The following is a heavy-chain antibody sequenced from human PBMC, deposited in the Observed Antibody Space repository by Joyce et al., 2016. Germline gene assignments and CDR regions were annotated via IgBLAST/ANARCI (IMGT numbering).Heavy chain of an antibody. D-gene: IGHD5-18*01. CDR1: GFTFSTYG. CDR3: ARDTGLSSGYGAFDI. CDR2: LYRNSSFI. V-gene: IGHV3-21*01. J-gene: IGHJ3*02. Sequence: EVQLVESGGGLVKPGESLRLSCAVSGFTFSTYGVHWVRQVPGKGLEWVASLYRNSSFISCADSVKGRFTLSRDNAGSSIYLQMIRLRAEDTAVYHCARDTGLSSGYGAFDIWGQGTMVTVSS.